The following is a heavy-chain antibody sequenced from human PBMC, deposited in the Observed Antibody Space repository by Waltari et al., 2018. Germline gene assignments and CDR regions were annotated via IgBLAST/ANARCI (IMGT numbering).Heavy chain of an antibody. J-gene: IGHJ4*02. CDR3: AKASDPRSSGSPFGY. CDR2: ISGSGGST. Sequence: EVQLLESGGGLVQPGGSLRLSCAATGFTFRSSAMSWVAQAPGKGLEWVSAISGSGGSTYYADSVKGRFTISRDNSKNTLYLQMNSLRAEDTAVYYCAKASDPRSSGSPFGYWGQGTLVTVSS. D-gene: IGHD1-26*01. V-gene: IGHV3-23*01. CDR1: GFTFRSSA.